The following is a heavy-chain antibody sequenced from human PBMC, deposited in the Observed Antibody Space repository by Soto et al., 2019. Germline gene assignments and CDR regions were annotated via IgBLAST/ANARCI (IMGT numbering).Heavy chain of an antibody. D-gene: IGHD2-15*01. J-gene: IGHJ6*02. CDR1: GFTFSSYA. CDR3: ARMASFYCSGGSCYPTYGMDV. V-gene: IGHV3-30-3*01. Sequence: QVQLVESGGGVVQPGRSLRLSCAASGFTFSSYAMHWVRQAPGKGLEWVAVISYDGSNKYYADSVKGRFTISRDNSKNXLXLXXNILGAEDTAVYYCARMASFYCSGGSCYPTYGMDVWGQGTTVTVSS. CDR2: ISYDGSNK.